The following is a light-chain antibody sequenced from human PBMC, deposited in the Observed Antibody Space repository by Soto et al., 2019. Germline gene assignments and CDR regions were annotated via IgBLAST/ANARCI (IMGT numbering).Light chain of an antibody. V-gene: IGLV2-14*01. CDR1: SSDVGGYSY. Sequence: QSVLTQPASVSGSPGQSITISCTGTSSDVGGYSYVSWYQQHPGKAPKLIIYEVNDRPSGVSNRFSGSKSGNTASLTISGLQAEDEADYYCTSYRTRSTRVVFGGGTKLTVL. CDR2: EVN. J-gene: IGLJ2*01. CDR3: TSYRTRSTRVV.